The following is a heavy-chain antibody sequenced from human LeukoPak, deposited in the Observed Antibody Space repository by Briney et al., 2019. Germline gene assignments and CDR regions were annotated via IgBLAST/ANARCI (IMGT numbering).Heavy chain of an antibody. D-gene: IGHD6-19*01. CDR1: GFTLSSYA. Sequence: GGSLRLSCAASGFTLSSYAMSWVRQAPGKGLEWFSAVSYGGDYSYYADSVKGRFTVSRDNSKNTLYLQMNSLRAEDTAVYYCARDWVAVAGPEYYFDYWGQGTLVTVSS. CDR2: VSYGGDYS. CDR3: ARDWVAVAGPEYYFDY. V-gene: IGHV3-23*01. J-gene: IGHJ4*02.